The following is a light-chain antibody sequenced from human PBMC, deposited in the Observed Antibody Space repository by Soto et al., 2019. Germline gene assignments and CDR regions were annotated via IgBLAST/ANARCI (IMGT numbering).Light chain of an antibody. V-gene: IGKV3-15*01. CDR3: QRYTNWPLT. J-gene: IGKJ4*01. Sequence: EIVMTQSPVTLSLSPGDTATLSCRASHDVTRRLAWYQVKHGQAPRLLIYDASTRATGLPARFSGTGSGTEFTLTISNLQSEDFAVYYCQRYTNWPLTFGGGTKVEI. CDR2: DAS. CDR1: HDVTRR.